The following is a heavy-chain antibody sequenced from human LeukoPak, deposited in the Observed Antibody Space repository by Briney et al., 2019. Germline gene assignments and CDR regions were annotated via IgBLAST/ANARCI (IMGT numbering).Heavy chain of an antibody. D-gene: IGHD5-24*01. CDR2: INPNSGDT. J-gene: IGHJ4*02. CDR3: ARVMAGPDY. V-gene: IGHV1-2*02. CDR1: GYTFTHYY. Sequence: ASVKVSCKAYGYTFTHYYIHWVRQAPGQGLEWVGWINPNSGDTTYAQKFQGRVTMTRDTSITTAYMELSRLKSDDTAVYYCARVMAGPDYWGQGALVTVSS.